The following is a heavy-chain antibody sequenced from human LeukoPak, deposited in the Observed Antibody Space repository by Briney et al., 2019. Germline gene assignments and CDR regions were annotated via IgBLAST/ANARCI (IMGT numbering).Heavy chain of an antibody. Sequence: GGSLRLSWAASGFTFSNAWMSWVRQAPGKGLEWVGRIKSKTDGGTTDYAAPVKGRFTISRDDSKNTLYLQMNSLKTEDTAVYYCTTEYSSYYFDYWGQGTLVTVSS. D-gene: IGHD6-6*01. CDR2: IKSKTDGGTT. CDR3: TTEYSSYYFDY. CDR1: GFTFSNAW. J-gene: IGHJ4*02. V-gene: IGHV3-15*01.